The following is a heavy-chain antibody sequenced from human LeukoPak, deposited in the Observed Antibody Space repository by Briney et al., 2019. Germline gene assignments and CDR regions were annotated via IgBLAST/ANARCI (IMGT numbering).Heavy chain of an antibody. Sequence: PGGSLRLSCAASGFTFSSYWMHWVRQAPGEGLVWVSRINSDGSSTSYADSVKGRFTISRDNAKNTLYLQMNSLRAEDTAVYYCARETDHYYDSSGYIDYWGQGTLVTVSS. CDR1: GFTFSSYW. CDR3: ARETDHYYDSSGYIDY. V-gene: IGHV3-74*01. D-gene: IGHD3-22*01. CDR2: INSDGSST. J-gene: IGHJ4*02.